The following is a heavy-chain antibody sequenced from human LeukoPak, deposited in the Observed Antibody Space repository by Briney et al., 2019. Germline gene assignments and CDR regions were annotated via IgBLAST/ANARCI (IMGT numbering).Heavy chain of an antibody. D-gene: IGHD6-13*01. J-gene: IGHJ4*02. V-gene: IGHV3-53*01. CDR1: GFTVSSNY. CDR3: ARDPSDGYSSSWYAY. Sequence: GGSLRLSCAASGFTVSSNYMSWVRQAPGKGLEWVSVIYSGGSTYYADSVKGRFTISRDNAKNSLYLQMNSLRAEDTALYYCARDPSDGYSSSWYAYWGQGTLVTVSS. CDR2: IYSGGST.